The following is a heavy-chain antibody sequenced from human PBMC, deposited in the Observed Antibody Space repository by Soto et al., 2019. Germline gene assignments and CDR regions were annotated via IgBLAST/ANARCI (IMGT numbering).Heavy chain of an antibody. CDR1: GFTFSGCG. CDR2: ISSSVTTI. Sequence: GVLRLSCAASGFTFSGCGMNWVRQAPGKGLEWVSYISSSVTTIYYADSVKGRFTISRDNAKNSLYLQMNSLRDEDTAVYYCARDLYYYDTSGYYKFDYWGQGTLVTVSS. J-gene: IGHJ4*02. CDR3: ARDLYYYDTSGYYKFDY. D-gene: IGHD3-22*01. V-gene: IGHV3-48*02.